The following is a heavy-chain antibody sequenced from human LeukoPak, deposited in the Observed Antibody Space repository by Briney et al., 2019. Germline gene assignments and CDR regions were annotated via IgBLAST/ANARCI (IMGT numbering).Heavy chain of an antibody. V-gene: IGHV3-23*01. J-gene: IGHJ4*02. Sequence: QPGGSLRLSCAASGFTFSSYAMSWVRQAPGKGLEWVSAISGSDGSTYYADSVKGRFTISRDNSKNTLYLQMNSLRAEDTAVYYCAKDYEGHCSSTSCSSYYDFWSGYYYFDYWGQGTLVTVSS. CDR2: ISGSDGST. D-gene: IGHD3-3*01. CDR3: AKDYEGHCSSTSCSSYYDFWSGYYYFDY. CDR1: GFTFSSYA.